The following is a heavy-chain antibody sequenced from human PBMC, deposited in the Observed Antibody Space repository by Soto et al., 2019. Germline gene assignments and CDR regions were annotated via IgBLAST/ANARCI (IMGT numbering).Heavy chain of an antibody. CDR3: ARGLVGFFHIDY. J-gene: IGHJ4*02. V-gene: IGHV3-33*01. CDR2: IWYDGTNK. D-gene: IGHD2-8*02. Sequence: QVQLVESGGGVVQPGRSLRLSCEASGFTFSSYGMHWVRQAPGKGLEWVAAIWYDGTNKYYADSVMGRFTISRDNSKNTLYLQMNSLRVEDTAVYYCARGLVGFFHIDYWGQGTLVTASS. CDR1: GFTFSSYG.